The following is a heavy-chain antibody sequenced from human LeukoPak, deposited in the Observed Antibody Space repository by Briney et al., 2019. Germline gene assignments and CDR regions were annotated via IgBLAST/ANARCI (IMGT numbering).Heavy chain of an antibody. CDR3: ARGPGIAAAGDY. CDR1: GGTFSSDS. J-gene: IGHJ4*02. V-gene: IGHV1-69*02. CDR2: IIPLLGIE. Sequence: AASVKVSCKASGGTFSSDSFSWVRQAPGQGPEWMGRIIPLLGIENCAQKFQDRLTIMADKSTSTVYMELSSLRSGDTAVYYCARGPGIAAAGDYWGQGTLVTVSS. D-gene: IGHD6-13*01.